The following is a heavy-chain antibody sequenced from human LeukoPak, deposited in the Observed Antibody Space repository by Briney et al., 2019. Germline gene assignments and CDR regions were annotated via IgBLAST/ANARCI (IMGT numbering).Heavy chain of an antibody. D-gene: IGHD2-2*01. V-gene: IGHV1-69*04. CDR3: ARDRYGVPAAMTSRAFDI. CDR2: IIPILGIA. Sequence: SLKVSCKASRGTFSSYTISWVRHAPGQGLEWMGRIIPILGIANYAQKCQGRVTITADKSTSTAYMELSSLRSEDTAVYYCARDRYGVPAAMTSRAFDIWSQGTMVTVSS. J-gene: IGHJ3*02. CDR1: RGTFSSYT.